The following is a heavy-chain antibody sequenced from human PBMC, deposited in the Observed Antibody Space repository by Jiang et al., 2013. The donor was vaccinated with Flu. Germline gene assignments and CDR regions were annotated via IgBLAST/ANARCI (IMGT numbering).Heavy chain of an antibody. CDR3: ARKNDFDI. V-gene: IGHV4-59*08. CDR2: IYYSGST. CDR1: GASITTYY. J-gene: IGHJ3*02. Sequence: PGLVKPSETLSLTCTVSGASITTYYWSWIRQPPGKGLEWIGYIYYSGSTNYNPSLKSRVTISIDTSRTQFSLKLSSVTAADTAVYYCARKNDFDIWGQGTMVTVSS.